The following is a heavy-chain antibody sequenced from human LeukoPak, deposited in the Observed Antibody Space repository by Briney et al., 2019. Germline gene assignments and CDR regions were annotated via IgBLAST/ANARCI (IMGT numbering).Heavy chain of an antibody. Sequence: NTGGSLRLSCAASGFTFSSYSMNWVRQAPGKGLEWVSCISSSDSSIYYADSVKGRFTISRDNAKNSLYLQMNSLRAEDTAVYYCARGQQSATLDYWGQGTLVTVSS. D-gene: IGHD6-13*01. CDR3: ARGQQSATLDY. V-gene: IGHV3-21*01. CDR1: GFTFSSYS. J-gene: IGHJ4*02. CDR2: ISSSDSSI.